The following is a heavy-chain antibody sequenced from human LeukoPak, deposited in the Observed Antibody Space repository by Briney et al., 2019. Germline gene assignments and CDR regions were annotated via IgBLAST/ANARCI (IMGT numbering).Heavy chain of an antibody. Sequence: SETLSLTCAVSGGSISSSNWWCWVRQPPGKGLEWIGEIYHSGSTNYNPSLKSRVTISVDKSKNQFSLKLSSVTAADTAVYYCARTQQLVRRSPLDPWGQGTLVTVSS. CDR3: ARTQQLVRRSPLDP. D-gene: IGHD6-13*01. J-gene: IGHJ5*02. CDR1: GGSISSSNW. CDR2: IYHSGST. V-gene: IGHV4-4*02.